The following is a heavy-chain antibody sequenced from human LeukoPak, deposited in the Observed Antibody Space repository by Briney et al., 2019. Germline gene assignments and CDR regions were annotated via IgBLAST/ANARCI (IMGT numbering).Heavy chain of an antibody. D-gene: IGHD3-10*01. Sequence: ASVKVSCKASGGTFSSYAISWVRQAPGQGLEWMGRIIPIFGTANYAQKFQGRVTITTDESTSTAYMQLSSLRSEDTAVYYCAREPTLDPRRRSGYYGSGSYLFDYWGQGTLVTVSS. CDR2: IIPIFGTA. CDR3: AREPTLDPRRRSGYYGSGSYLFDY. V-gene: IGHV1-69*05. CDR1: GGTFSSYA. J-gene: IGHJ4*02.